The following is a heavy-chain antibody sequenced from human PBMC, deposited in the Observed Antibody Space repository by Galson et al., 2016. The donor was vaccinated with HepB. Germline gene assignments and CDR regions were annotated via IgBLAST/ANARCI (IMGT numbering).Heavy chain of an antibody. Sequence: SVKVSCKASGYTFTSHAMHWVRQAPGQRLEWMGWINAGNGNTRYSETFQGRATITRDTSASTVYMELSSLISEDTAVYYCARDGLSRSNYYYYGMDVWGQGPTVTVSS. V-gene: IGHV1-3*01. J-gene: IGHJ6*02. CDR3: ARDGLSRSNYYYYGMDV. CDR2: INAGNGNT. CDR1: GYTFTSHA. D-gene: IGHD4/OR15-4a*01.